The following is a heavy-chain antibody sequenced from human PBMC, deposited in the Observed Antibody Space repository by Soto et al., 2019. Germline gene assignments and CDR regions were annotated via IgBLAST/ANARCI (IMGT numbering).Heavy chain of an antibody. D-gene: IGHD2-21*02. Sequence: QVQLVQSGAEEKKPGASVKVSCKASGYTFTSYAMHWVRQAPGQRREWMGWINAGNGNTKYSQKFQGRVTITRDTSASTAYMELSSLRSEDTAVYYCERAWVVVTAPDYWGQGTLVTVSS. CDR3: ERAWVVVTAPDY. J-gene: IGHJ4*02. V-gene: IGHV1-3*05. CDR1: GYTFTSYA. CDR2: INAGNGNT.